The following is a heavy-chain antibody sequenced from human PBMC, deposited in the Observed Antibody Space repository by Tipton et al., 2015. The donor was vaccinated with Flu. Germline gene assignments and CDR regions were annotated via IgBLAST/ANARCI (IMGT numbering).Heavy chain of an antibody. Sequence: LRLSCTVSGGSVSSGNYHWTWIRQPAGKGLEWIGRIYSSGNTNYHPSLKSRVTISLDTSKNQFSLKLNSVTAEDTAVYYCARGLGYWGQGTMVTVSS. V-gene: IGHV4-61*02. CDR1: GGSVSSGNYH. J-gene: IGHJ3*01. CDR2: IYSSGNT. D-gene: IGHD5-12*01. CDR3: ARGLGY.